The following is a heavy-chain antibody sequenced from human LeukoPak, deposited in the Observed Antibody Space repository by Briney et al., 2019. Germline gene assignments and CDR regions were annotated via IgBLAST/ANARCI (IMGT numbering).Heavy chain of an antibody. Sequence: GGSLRLSCAGTGFSFSSYWMHWVRQAPGKGLVWVSRLKSDGTSTSYVDSVKGRFTISRDNAKNTLYLQMNSLRAEDTAVYYCAKDSRPYFDYWGQGTLVTVSS. CDR1: GFSFSSYW. J-gene: IGHJ4*02. CDR3: AKDSRPYFDY. CDR2: LKSDGTST. V-gene: IGHV3-74*01.